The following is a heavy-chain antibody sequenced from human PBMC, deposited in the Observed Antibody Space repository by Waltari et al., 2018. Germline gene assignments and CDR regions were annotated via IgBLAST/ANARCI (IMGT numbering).Heavy chain of an antibody. V-gene: IGHV4-30-2*01. D-gene: IGHD6-13*01. CDR1: GGSISSGGYP. Sequence: QLQLQESGSGLVKPSQTLSLTCAVPGGSISSGGYPWNCIRQTPGKGLEWIGYIYHSWSTYYNPSLKSRVTISVDRSKNQFSLKLSSVTAADTAVYYCASGRIAAAGSLGYWGQGTLVTVSS. CDR3: ASGRIAAAGSLGY. CDR2: IYHSWST. J-gene: IGHJ4*02.